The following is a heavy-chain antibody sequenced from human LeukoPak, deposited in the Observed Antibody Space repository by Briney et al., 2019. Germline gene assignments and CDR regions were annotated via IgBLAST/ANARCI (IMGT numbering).Heavy chain of an antibody. CDR2: IYYSGST. Sequence: SQTLSLTCTVSGGSVSSGSYYWSWIRQPPGKGLEWIGYIYYSGSTNYNPSLKSRVTISVDTSKNQFSLKLSSVTAAGTAVYYCARGSAYSGYDLDIWGQGTLVTVSS. CDR1: GGSVSSGSYY. D-gene: IGHD5-12*01. CDR3: ARGSAYSGYDLDI. J-gene: IGHJ4*02. V-gene: IGHV4-61*01.